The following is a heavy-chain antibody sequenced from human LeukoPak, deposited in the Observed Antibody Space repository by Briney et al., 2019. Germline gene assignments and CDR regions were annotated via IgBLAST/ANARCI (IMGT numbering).Heavy chain of an antibody. CDR1: GFTFSSYA. CDR3: AKTIAVAGTGGDYYFDY. CDR2: ISGSGGST. Sequence: PGGSLRLSCAASGFTFSSYAMSWVRRAPGKGLEWVSAISGSGGSTYYADSVKGRFTISRDNSKNTLYLQMNSLRAEDTAVYYCAKTIAVAGTGGDYYFDYWGQGTLVTVSS. J-gene: IGHJ4*02. D-gene: IGHD6-19*01. V-gene: IGHV3-23*01.